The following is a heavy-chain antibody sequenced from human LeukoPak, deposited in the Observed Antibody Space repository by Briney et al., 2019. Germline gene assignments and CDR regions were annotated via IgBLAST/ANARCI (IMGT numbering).Heavy chain of an antibody. D-gene: IGHD4/OR15-4a*01. CDR1: GFTFSSYG. CDR3: ANIVNGAIDY. V-gene: IGHV3-30*18. CDR2: ISYDGSNK. Sequence: GGSLRLSCAATGFTFSSYGMHWVRQAPGKGLEWVAVISYDGSNKYYADSVKGRFTISRDNSKNTLYLQMNSLRAEDTAVYYCANIVNGAIDYWGQGTLVTVSS. J-gene: IGHJ4*02.